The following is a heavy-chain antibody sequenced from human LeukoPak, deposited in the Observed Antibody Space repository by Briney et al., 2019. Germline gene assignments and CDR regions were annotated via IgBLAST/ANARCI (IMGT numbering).Heavy chain of an antibody. Sequence: SETLSLTCTGSGGSISSGSYYWSWIRQPAGKGLEWIGRIYTSGSTNYNPSLKSRVTISVDTSKNQSSLKLSSVTAADTAVYYCARTIRGYYYYYYMDVWGKGTTVTVSS. CDR2: IYTSGST. CDR1: GGSISSGSYY. V-gene: IGHV4-61*02. D-gene: IGHD5-24*01. CDR3: ARTIRGYYYYYYMDV. J-gene: IGHJ6*03.